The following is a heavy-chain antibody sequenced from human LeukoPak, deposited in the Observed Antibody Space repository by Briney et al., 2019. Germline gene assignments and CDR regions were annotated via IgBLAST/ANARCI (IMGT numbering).Heavy chain of an antibody. Sequence: SETLSLTCTVSGGSISSYYWSWIRQPPGKGLEWIGYIYYSGSTNYNPSLKSRVTISVDTSKNQFSLKLSSVTAANTAVYYCARVIAVAGGVPPRYFDYWGQGTLVAVSS. CDR2: IYYSGST. D-gene: IGHD6-19*01. CDR3: ARVIAVAGGVPPRYFDY. CDR1: GGSISSYY. V-gene: IGHV4-59*01. J-gene: IGHJ4*02.